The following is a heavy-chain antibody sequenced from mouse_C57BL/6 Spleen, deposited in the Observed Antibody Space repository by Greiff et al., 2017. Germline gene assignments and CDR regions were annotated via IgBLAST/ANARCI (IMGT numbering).Heavy chain of an antibody. CDR1: GFTFSSYT. J-gene: IGHJ2*01. D-gene: IGHD1-1*01. V-gene: IGHV5-9*01. CDR3: ARQGYYYGSSYDY. CDR2: ISGGGGNT. Sequence: DVQLVESGGGLVKPGGSLKLSCAASGFTFSSYTMSWVRQTPEKRLEWVATISGGGGNTYYPDSVKGRFTISRDNAKNTLYLQMSSLRSEDTALYYCARQGYYYGSSYDYWGQGTTLTVSS.